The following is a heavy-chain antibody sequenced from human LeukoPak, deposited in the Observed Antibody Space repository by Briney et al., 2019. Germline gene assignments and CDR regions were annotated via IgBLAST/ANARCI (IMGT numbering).Heavy chain of an antibody. J-gene: IGHJ6*03. CDR3: ARVASTTIRYYYMDV. Sequence: GGSLRLSCAASGFTVSSNYMSWVRQAPGKGLEWVSFIYSGGSTYYADSVKGRFTISRDNSKNTLYLQMNSLRAEDTAVYYCARVASTTIRYYYMDVWGKGTTVTVSS. CDR1: GFTVSSNY. D-gene: IGHD1-26*01. CDR2: IYSGGST. V-gene: IGHV3-53*01.